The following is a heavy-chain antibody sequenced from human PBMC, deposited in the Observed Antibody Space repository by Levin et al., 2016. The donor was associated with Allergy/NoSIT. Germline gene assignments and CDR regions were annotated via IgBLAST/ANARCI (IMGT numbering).Heavy chain of an antibody. Sequence: PGKGLEWVSGISWNSGSIGYADSVKGRFTISRDNAKNSLYLQMNSLRAEDTALYYCAKVGLPPRAYYYGMDVWGQGTTVTVSS. J-gene: IGHJ6*02. V-gene: IGHV3-9*01. CDR3: AKVGLPPRAYYYGMDV. D-gene: IGHD2-15*01. CDR2: ISWNSGSI.